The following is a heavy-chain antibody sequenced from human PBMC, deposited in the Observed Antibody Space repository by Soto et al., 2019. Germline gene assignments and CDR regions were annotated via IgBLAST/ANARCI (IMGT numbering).Heavy chain of an antibody. V-gene: IGHV3-33*01. Sequence: QVQLVESGGGVVQPGRSLRLSCAASGFTFSSYGMHWVRQAPGKGLEWLAVIWYDGSNKYYADSVKGRFTISRDNSKNTLYLQMNRLRAEDTAVYYCARDQVPYYDSSGYGPYYYYGMDVWGQGTTVTVSS. CDR2: IWYDGSNK. D-gene: IGHD3-22*01. CDR1: GFTFSSYG. CDR3: ARDQVPYYDSSGYGPYYYYGMDV. J-gene: IGHJ6*02.